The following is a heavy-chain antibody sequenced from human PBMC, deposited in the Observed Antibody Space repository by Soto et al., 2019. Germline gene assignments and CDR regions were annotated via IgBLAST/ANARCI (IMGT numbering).Heavy chain of an antibody. CDR1: SGSISSSNW. CDR3: ARLSGITFDDRPSVNCSSTSCYEEKNYYYMDV. CDR2: IYHSGST. D-gene: IGHD2-2*01. J-gene: IGHJ6*03. V-gene: IGHV4-4*02. Sequence: PSETLSLTCAVSSGSISSSNWWSWVRQPPGKGLEWIGEIYHSGSTNYNPSLKSRVTTSVDKSKNQFSLKLSSVTAADTAVYYCARLSGITFDDRPSVNCSSTSCYEEKNYYYMDVWGKGTTVTVSS.